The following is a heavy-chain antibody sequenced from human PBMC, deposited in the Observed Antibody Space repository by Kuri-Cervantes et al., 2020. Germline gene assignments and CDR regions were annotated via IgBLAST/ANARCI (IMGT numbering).Heavy chain of an antibody. Sequence: LSLTCAASGFTFSDHYVTWIRQAPGKGLELVSYISGSGTTIYYADSVKGRFTISRDNAKNSLYLQMNSLRAEDTAIYYCARGASGSYYQDYWGQGTLVTVSS. CDR2: ISGSGTTI. J-gene: IGHJ4*02. CDR1: GFTFSDHY. D-gene: IGHD1-26*01. V-gene: IGHV3-11*01. CDR3: ARGASGSYYQDY.